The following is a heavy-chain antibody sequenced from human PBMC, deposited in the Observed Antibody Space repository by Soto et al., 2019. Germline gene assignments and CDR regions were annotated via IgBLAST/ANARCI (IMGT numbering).Heavy chain of an antibody. Sequence: QVQLMQSGAEVKKPGSSVKVSCKASGGTFSTSAISWVRQAPGESLEWVGGIMPVFATPDYAQKFQGRVTXSXDXXTTTAYLELTRLTTDDTAVYYCARDKDRQQLGGNYYYILDVWGQGTAITVSS. D-gene: IGHD3-3*02. V-gene: IGHV1-69*05. CDR1: GGTFSTSA. J-gene: IGHJ6*02. CDR3: ARDKDRQQLGGNYYYILDV. CDR2: IMPVFATP.